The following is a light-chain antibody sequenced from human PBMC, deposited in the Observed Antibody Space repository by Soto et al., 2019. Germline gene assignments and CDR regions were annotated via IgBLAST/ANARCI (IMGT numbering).Light chain of an antibody. CDR3: QQYKGT. CDR2: DAS. Sequence: DIQMTQSPSTLSASVGDRVTITCRASQSIGRWLAWYQQKPGAAPKLLIYDASSLQSGVPSRFSGSGSGTEFTLSISSLQPDDFANYYCQQYKGTFGQGTKVEIK. V-gene: IGKV1-5*01. J-gene: IGKJ1*01. CDR1: QSIGRW.